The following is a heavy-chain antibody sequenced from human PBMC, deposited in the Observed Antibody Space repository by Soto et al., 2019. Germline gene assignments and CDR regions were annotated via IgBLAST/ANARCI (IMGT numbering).Heavy chain of an antibody. V-gene: IGHV3-23*01. Sequence: EVQLLESGGRLVQPGGSLRLSCVASGFSFSTYPMTWVRQAPGKGLEWVSLISGSGTNTYYAESVKGRFTISRDNSQNTLYLQMNTLRAEDTAVYSCAKEKPTTTCFDSWGQGTLVTVSS. CDR3: AKEKPTTTCFDS. CDR2: ISGSGTNT. CDR1: GFSFSTYP. D-gene: IGHD1-1*01. J-gene: IGHJ4*02.